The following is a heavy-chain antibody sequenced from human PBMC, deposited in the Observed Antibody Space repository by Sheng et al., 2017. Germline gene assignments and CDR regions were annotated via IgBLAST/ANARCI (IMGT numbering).Heavy chain of an antibody. CDR1: GFTVSSNY. V-gene: IGHV3-53*01. Sequence: EVQLVESGGGLIQPGGSLRLSCAASGFTVSSNYMSWVRQAPGKGLEWVSVIYSGGSTYYADSVKGRFTISRDNSKNTLYLQMNSLRAEDTAVYYCARLNYDILTANTGEEFDPWGQGTLVTVSS. J-gene: IGHJ5*02. CDR2: IYSGGST. D-gene: IGHD3-9*01. CDR3: ARLNYDILTANTGEEFDP.